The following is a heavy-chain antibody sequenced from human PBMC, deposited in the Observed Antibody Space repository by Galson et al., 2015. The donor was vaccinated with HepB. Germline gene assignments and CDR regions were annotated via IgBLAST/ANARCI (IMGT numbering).Heavy chain of an antibody. CDR1: GFTFSSYA. J-gene: IGHJ5*02. D-gene: IGHD2-8*01. V-gene: IGHV3-23*01. Sequence: SLRLSCAASGFTFSSYAMNWVRQAPGKGLEWVSRIGNRGVSTYYADSVRGRFTISRDNSKNTLSLQLNSLRGDDTAVYYCAKDLLFTYGHDLWGQGTLVTVSS. CDR3: AKDLLFTYGHDL. CDR2: IGNRGVST.